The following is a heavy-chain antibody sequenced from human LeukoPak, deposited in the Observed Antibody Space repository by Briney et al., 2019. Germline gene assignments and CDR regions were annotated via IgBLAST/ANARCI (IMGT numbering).Heavy chain of an antibody. CDR3: AKKEVAYYYGMDV. CDR2: ISYDGSNK. Sequence: GGSLRLSCAASGFTFSSYGMHWVRQAPGKGLEWVAVISYDGSNKYYADSVKGRFTISRDNSKNTLYLQMSSLRAEDTAVYYCAKKEVAYYYGMDVWGQGTTVTVSS. D-gene: IGHD5-24*01. V-gene: IGHV3-30*18. J-gene: IGHJ6*02. CDR1: GFTFSSYG.